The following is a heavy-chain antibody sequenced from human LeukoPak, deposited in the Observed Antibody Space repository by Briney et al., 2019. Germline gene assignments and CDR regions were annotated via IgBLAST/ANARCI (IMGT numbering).Heavy chain of an antibody. J-gene: IGHJ4*02. CDR1: GFTFSSYG. D-gene: IGHD6-19*01. CDR2: ISYDGSNT. CDR3: AKDLGIEWLAHSFDY. Sequence: GGSLRLSCAVSGFTFSSYGMHWVRQAPGKGLEWVAVISYDGSNTYYADSVKGRFTISRDNSKNTLYLQMNSLRAEDTAVYYCAKDLGIEWLAHSFDYWGQGTLVTVSS. V-gene: IGHV3-30*18.